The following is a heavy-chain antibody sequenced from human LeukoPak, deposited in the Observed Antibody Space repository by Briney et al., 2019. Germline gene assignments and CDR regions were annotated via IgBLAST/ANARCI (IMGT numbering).Heavy chain of an antibody. CDR2: FDPEDGET. CDR1: GYTLTGLS. V-gene: IGHV1-24*01. D-gene: IGHD5-18*01. Sequence: ASVKVSCKVSGYTLTGLSMHWVRQAPGKGLEWMGGFDPEDGETIYAQKFQGRVTMTEDTSTDTAYMELSSLRSEDTAVYYCATVDTAMGSYAFDIWGQGTMVTVSS. CDR3: ATVDTAMGSYAFDI. J-gene: IGHJ3*02.